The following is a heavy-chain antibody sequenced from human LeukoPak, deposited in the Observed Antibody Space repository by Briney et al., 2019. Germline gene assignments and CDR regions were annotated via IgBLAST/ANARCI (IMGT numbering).Heavy chain of an antibody. Sequence: SQTLSLTCTVSGGSISSGSYYWSWIRQPAGKGLEWIGRIYTSGSTNYNPSLKSRVTMSVDTSKNQFSLKLSSVTAADTAVYYCARDAGDNWNYPRGAFDIWGQGTMVTVSS. D-gene: IGHD1-7*01. CDR3: ARDAGDNWNYPRGAFDI. CDR1: GGSISSGSYY. J-gene: IGHJ3*02. CDR2: IYTSGST. V-gene: IGHV4-61*02.